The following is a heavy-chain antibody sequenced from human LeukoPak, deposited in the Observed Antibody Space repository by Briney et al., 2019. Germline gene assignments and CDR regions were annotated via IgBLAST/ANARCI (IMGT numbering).Heavy chain of an antibody. D-gene: IGHD3-3*01. Sequence: SETLSLTCAVYGGSFSGYYWSWIRPPPGKGMEWIGEINHSGRTKYNPSLKSRVTTSAGSSKSQSSLTLSSVTAADTAVYYCARGVFGVVTSWGRGTLVSVSS. CDR3: ARGVFGVVTS. CDR2: INHSGRT. CDR1: GGSFSGYY. V-gene: IGHV4-34*01. J-gene: IGHJ4*02.